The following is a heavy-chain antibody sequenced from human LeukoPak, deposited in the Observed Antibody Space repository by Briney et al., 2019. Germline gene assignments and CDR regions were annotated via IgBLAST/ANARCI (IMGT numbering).Heavy chain of an antibody. D-gene: IGHD2-8*01. CDR1: GGSFSGYY. V-gene: IGHV4-34*01. J-gene: IGHJ5*02. CDR2: INHSGST. CDR3: ARGLSVLKLRWFDP. Sequence: SETLSLTCAVYGGSFSGYYWSWIRQPPGKGLEWIGEINHSGSTNYNPSLKSRVTISVDTSKNQFSLKLSSVTAADTAVYYCARGLSVLKLRWFDPWGQGTLVTVSS.